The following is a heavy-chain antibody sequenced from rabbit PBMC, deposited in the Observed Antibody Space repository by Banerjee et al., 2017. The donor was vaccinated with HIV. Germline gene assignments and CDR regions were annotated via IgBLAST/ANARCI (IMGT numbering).Heavy chain of an antibody. Sequence: QSLEESGGDLVKPGASLTLTCTASGLDFSSSYWICWVRQAPGKGLEWIACIYTGSSGSTYYASWAKGRFILSKTSSTTVTLQMTSLTAADTATYFCAREDYAGYGFFNLWGPGTLVTVS. CDR1: GLDFSSSYW. D-gene: IGHD7-1*01. V-gene: IGHV1S40*01. J-gene: IGHJ4*01. CDR3: AREDYAGYGFFNL. CDR2: IYTGSSGST.